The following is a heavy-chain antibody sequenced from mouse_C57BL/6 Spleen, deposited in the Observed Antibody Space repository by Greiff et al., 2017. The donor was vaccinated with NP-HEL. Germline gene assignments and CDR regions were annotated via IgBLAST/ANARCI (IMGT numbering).Heavy chain of an antibody. CDR3: APTGTDY. V-gene: IGHV1-82*01. CDR1: GYAFSSSW. Sequence: VQLQQSGPELVKPGASVKISCKASGYAFSSSWMNWVKQRPGKGLEWIGRMYPGDGDTNYNGKFKGKATLTADKSSSTAYMQLSSLTSEDSAVDCCAPTGTDYWGQGTSLTVSS. J-gene: IGHJ2*03. CDR2: MYPGDGDT. D-gene: IGHD4-1*02.